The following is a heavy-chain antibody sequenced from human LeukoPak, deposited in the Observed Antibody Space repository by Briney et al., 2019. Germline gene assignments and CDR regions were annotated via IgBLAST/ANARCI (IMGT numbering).Heavy chain of an antibody. V-gene: IGHV1-69*13. CDR2: IIPIFGTA. CDR1: GGTFSSYA. Sequence: APVKVSCKASGGTFSSYAISWVRQAPGQGLEWMGGIIPIFGTANDAQKFQGRVTITADESTSTAYMELSSLRSEDTAVYYCARTRSIVVVPAGHYGMDVWGQGTTVTVSS. D-gene: IGHD2-2*01. CDR3: ARTRSIVVVPAGHYGMDV. J-gene: IGHJ6*02.